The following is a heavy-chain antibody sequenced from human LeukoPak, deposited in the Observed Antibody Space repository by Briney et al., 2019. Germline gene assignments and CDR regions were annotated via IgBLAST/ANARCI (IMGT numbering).Heavy chain of an antibody. CDR1: VFTFKNYA. CDR2: IGGSASST. J-gene: IGHJ5*02. CDR3: ATGSGT. Sequence: PGGSLRLSCAASVFTFKNYAMSLVRQAPGKGLGWVSAIGGSASSTYYTDSVKGRFTIFRDNSKNTLYLQMNSLRAEDTAVYYCATGSGTWGQGTRVTVSS. V-gene: IGHV3-23*01.